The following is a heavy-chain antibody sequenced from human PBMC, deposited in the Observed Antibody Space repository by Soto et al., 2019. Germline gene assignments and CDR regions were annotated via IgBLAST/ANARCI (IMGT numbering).Heavy chain of an antibody. CDR1: GFAFSSAW. Sequence: EVQLVESGGGLVKPGGSLRLSCAASGFAFSSAWMSWVRQAPGKGLEWVGLITRKTDGGTTVYAAPVEGIFTISRDDSENTLYLQMNSLKSEDTAVYYCSAVRDLGYWGQGTLVTVSS. CDR3: SAVRDLGY. J-gene: IGHJ4*02. V-gene: IGHV3-15*01. CDR2: ITRKTDGGTT. D-gene: IGHD4-17*01.